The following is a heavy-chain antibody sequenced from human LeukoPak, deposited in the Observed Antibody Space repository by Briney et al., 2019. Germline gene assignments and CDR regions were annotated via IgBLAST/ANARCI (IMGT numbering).Heavy chain of an antibody. CDR1: GFTLSSYS. D-gene: IGHD4-23*01. Sequence: GGSLRPSCAPAGFTLSSYSMNWVRQDPGKGLEWVSSISSMSSYIYYTPSVKGRFTISRDNAKNSLYLRMSSLRAEDTAVYYCAPRVTLTDAFDIWGQGTMVTVSS. CDR2: ISSMSSYI. CDR3: APRVTLTDAFDI. V-gene: IGHV3-21*01. J-gene: IGHJ3*02.